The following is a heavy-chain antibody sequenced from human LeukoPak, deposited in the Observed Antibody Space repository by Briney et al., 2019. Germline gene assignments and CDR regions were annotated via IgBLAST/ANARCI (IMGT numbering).Heavy chain of an antibody. V-gene: IGHV1-2*02. J-gene: IGHJ3*02. Sequence: ASVKVSCKASGYTFTGYYMHWVRQAPGQGLEWMGWINPNSGGTNYAQKFQGRVTMTRDTSISTAYMELSRLRSDDTAVYYCARDRTGDDAFDIWGQGTMVTVSS. D-gene: IGHD1-14*01. CDR2: INPNSGGT. CDR1: GYTFTGYY. CDR3: ARDRTGDDAFDI.